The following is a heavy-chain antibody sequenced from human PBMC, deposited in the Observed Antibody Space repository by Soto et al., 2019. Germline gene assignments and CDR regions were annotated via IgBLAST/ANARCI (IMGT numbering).Heavy chain of an antibody. CDR2: ISYDGSNK. J-gene: IGHJ4*02. V-gene: IGHV3-30*18. Sequence: GGSLRLSCAASGFTFSSYGMHWVRQAPGKGLEWVAVISYDGSNKYYADSVKGRFTISRDNSKNTLYLQMNSLRAEDTAVYYCAKDPVDGYNPRTYFDYWGQGTLVTVSS. CDR3: AKDPVDGYNPRTYFDY. CDR1: GFTFSSYG. D-gene: IGHD5-12*01.